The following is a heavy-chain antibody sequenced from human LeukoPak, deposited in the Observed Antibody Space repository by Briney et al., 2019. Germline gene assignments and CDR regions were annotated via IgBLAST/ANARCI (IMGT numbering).Heavy chain of an antibody. V-gene: IGHV3-43*01. CDR2: ITWKSHRT. CDR3: ASEVGYRSLGY. D-gene: IGHD3-3*01. Sequence: PGGSLRLSCAASGFTFDDNTMHWVRQTPGRGLEWVSFITWKSHRTHYADSVRGRFTVSRDNSKDSMHLEMNSLNTEDTGLYHCASEVGYRSLGYLGQGTLVTVSS. CDR1: GFTFDDNT. J-gene: IGHJ4*02.